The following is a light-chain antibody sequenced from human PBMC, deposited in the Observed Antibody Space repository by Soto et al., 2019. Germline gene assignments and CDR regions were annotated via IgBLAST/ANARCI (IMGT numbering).Light chain of an antibody. V-gene: IGKV3D-7*01. CDR3: QQDYTLPLT. Sequence: EIVMTQSPATLSVSPGERATLSCRASQSIGNSYLSWYQQKPGQAPRLLIYAASTRATGIPARFSGSGSGTDFTLTISSLQPEDFAVYYCQQDYTLPLTFGGGTKV. CDR2: AAS. CDR1: QSIGNSY. J-gene: IGKJ4*01.